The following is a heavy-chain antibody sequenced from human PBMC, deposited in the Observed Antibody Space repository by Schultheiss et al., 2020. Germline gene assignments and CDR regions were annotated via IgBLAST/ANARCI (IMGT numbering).Heavy chain of an antibody. D-gene: IGHD3-16*01. CDR1: GGSFSDYY. CDR3: ARHPWGVGMDV. Sequence: SETLSLTCAVYGGSFSDYYWSWSRQPPGKGLEWIGEINHSGSTNYNPSLKSRVTISVDTSKNQFSLKLTSVTAADTAVYYCARHPWGVGMDVWGRGTTVTVSS. CDR2: INHSGST. J-gene: IGHJ6*02. V-gene: IGHV4-34*01.